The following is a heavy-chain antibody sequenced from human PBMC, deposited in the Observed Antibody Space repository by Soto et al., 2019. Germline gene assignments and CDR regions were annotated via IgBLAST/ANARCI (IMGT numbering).Heavy chain of an antibody. J-gene: IGHJ6*02. CDR1: GFTVSDNY. CDR3: ARSDPGYASGLNV. CDR2: LYSGGGI. V-gene: IGHV3-53*01. Sequence: EAQLVESGGGLIQPGGSLRLSCAASGFTVSDNYITWVRQAPGRGLEWVSLLYSGGGIYYADSVKGRFTISRDTSTKTLYLQMNSLTTEDTAVYYCARSDPGYASGLNVWGQGTTVTVSS. D-gene: IGHD5-18*01.